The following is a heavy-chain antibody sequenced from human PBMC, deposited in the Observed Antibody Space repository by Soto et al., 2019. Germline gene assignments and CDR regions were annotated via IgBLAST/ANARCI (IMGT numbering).Heavy chain of an antibody. CDR3: ARARKSAYITGGFDS. V-gene: IGHV4-59*02. Sequence: QVQLQESGPGLVKPSETLSLTCTVSGASVSDYYWAWIRQSPEKGLQYIAYSSYHGITYLNPALDSRINIAIDTSRNQFSLTVTSLTAADTAVYYCARARKSAYITGGFDSWGQGAQVTVSS. D-gene: IGHD5-18*01. J-gene: IGHJ4*02. CDR2: SSYHGIT. CDR1: GASVSDYY.